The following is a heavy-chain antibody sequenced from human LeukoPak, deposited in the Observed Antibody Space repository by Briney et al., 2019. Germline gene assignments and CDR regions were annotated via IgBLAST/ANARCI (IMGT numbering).Heavy chain of an antibody. CDR1: GYTFTDYY. V-gene: IGHV1-69-2*01. D-gene: IGHD4-17*01. J-gene: IGHJ6*03. CDR2: VDPEDGET. CDR3: ATALYGDAYYMDV. Sequence: ASVKVSCKVSGYTFTDYYMHWVQQAPGKGLEWMGLVDPEDGETIYAEKFKGRVTITADTSTDTAYMELSSLRSEDTAVYYCATALYGDAYYMDVWGKGTTVTVSS.